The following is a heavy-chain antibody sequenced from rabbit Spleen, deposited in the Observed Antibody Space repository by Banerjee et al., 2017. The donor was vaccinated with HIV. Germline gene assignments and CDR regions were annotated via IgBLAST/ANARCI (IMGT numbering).Heavy chain of an antibody. CDR3: ARDRGSGWGDAFDP. J-gene: IGHJ2*01. V-gene: IGHV1S8*01. Sequence: QEQLVESGGGLVQPGGSLKLSCKASEFDFSSYGVSWVRQAPGKGLEWIGYIDPVFGTTTYASWVNGRFTISSDNAQNTVDLQLNSLTAADTATYFCARDRGSGWGDAFDPWGPGTLVTVS. CDR1: EFDFSSYG. CDR2: IDPVFGTT. D-gene: IGHD4-1*01.